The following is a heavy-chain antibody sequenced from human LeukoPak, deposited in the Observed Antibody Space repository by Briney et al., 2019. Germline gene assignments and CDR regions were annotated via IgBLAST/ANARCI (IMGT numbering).Heavy chain of an antibody. CDR1: GFTFSSYG. CDR3: ARRTRQLVRGYYYYYGMDV. Sequence: GGSLRLSCAASGFTFSSYGMHWVRQAPGKGLEGGTVISYDGSNKYYADSVKGRFTISRDNAKNSLYLQMNSLRAEDTAVYYCARRTRQLVRGYYYYYGMDVWGQGTTVTVSS. J-gene: IGHJ6*02. D-gene: IGHD6-6*01. CDR2: ISYDGSNK. V-gene: IGHV3-30*12.